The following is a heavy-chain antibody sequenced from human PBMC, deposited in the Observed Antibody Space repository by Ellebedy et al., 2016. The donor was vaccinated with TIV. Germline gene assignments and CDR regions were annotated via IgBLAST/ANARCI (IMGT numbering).Heavy chain of an antibody. D-gene: IGHD2-8*01. V-gene: IGHV3-74*01. CDR1: GFTFSSYW. CDR3: GRDGVWGGDY. Sequence: GESLKISXAASGFTFSSYWMHRVRQAPGKGLVLVSRINNDGSSTNYADSVKGRFTISRDNAKNTLHLQMNSLRAEDTAVYYCGRDGVWGGDYWGQGTLVTVSA. J-gene: IGHJ4*02. CDR2: INNDGSST.